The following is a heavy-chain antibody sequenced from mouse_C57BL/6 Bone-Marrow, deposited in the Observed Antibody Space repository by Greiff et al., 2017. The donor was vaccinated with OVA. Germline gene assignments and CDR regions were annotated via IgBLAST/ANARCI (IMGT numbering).Heavy chain of an antibody. V-gene: IGHV1-50*01. Sequence: VQLQQPGAELVKPGASVKLSCKASGYTFTSYWMQWVKQRPGQGLEWIGEIDPSDSYTNYNQKFKGKATLTVDTSSSTAYMQLSSLTSEDSAVYYGARDYDYDGTYWYFDVWGTGTTVTVSS. CDR1: GYTFTSYW. J-gene: IGHJ1*03. CDR3: ARDYDYDGTYWYFDV. CDR2: IDPSDSYT. D-gene: IGHD2-4*01.